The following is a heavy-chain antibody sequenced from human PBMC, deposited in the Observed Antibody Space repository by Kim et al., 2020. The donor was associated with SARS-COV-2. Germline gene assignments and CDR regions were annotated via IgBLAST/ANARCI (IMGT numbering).Heavy chain of an antibody. CDR2: IYYSGST. J-gene: IGHJ6*02. D-gene: IGHD6-13*01. V-gene: IGHV4-39*01. Sequence: SETLSLTCTVSGGSISSSSYYWGWIRQPPGKGLEWIGSIYYSGSTYYNPSLKSRVTISVDTSKNQFSLKLSSVTAADTAVYYCAITGGGIAAAGTPQYYYYGMGVWGQGTTGTVSS. CDR3: AITGGGIAAAGTPQYYYYGMGV. CDR1: GGSISSSSYY.